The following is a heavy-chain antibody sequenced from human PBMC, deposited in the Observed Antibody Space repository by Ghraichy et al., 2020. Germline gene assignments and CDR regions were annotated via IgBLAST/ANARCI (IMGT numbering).Heavy chain of an antibody. CDR2: INHSGST. CDR3: ARGALTSGMDV. J-gene: IGHJ6*02. V-gene: IGHV4-34*01. Sequence: SETLSLTCAVYGGSFSGYYWSWIRQPPGKGLEWIGEINHSGSTNYNPSLKSRVTISVDTSKNQFSLKLSSVTAADTAVYYCARGALTSGMDVWGQGTTVTVSS. CDR1: GGSFSGYY.